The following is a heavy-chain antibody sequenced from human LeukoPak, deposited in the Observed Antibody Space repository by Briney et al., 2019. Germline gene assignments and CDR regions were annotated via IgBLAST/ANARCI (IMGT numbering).Heavy chain of an antibody. CDR2: ISSSSSTI. CDR1: GFTFSSYS. D-gene: IGHD6-19*01. Sequence: PGGSLRLSCAASGFTFSSYSMNWVRQAPGKGLERVSYISSSSSTIYYADSVKGRFTISRDNAKNSLYLQMNSLRDEDTAVYYCASGSSGWFDYYGMDVWGQGTTVTVSS. J-gene: IGHJ6*02. V-gene: IGHV3-48*02. CDR3: ASGSSGWFDYYGMDV.